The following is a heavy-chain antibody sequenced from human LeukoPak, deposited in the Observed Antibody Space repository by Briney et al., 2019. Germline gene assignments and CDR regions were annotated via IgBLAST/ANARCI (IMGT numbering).Heavy chain of an antibody. CDR2: IIPIFGTA. D-gene: IGHD2-2*01. Sequence: SVKVSCNASGGTFSSYAISWVRQAPGQGLEWMGGIIPIFGTANYAQKFQGRVTITADESTSTAYMELSSLRSEDTAVYYCATEGIVVVPAATHFDYWGQGTLVTASS. CDR1: GGTFSSYA. CDR3: ATEGIVVVPAATHFDY. V-gene: IGHV1-69*13. J-gene: IGHJ4*02.